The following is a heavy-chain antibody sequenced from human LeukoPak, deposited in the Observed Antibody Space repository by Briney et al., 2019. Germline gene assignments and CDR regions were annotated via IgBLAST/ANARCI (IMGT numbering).Heavy chain of an antibody. CDR3: ARSQNYYGSGDY. Sequence: SETLSLTCTVSGGSVSNGNYYWSWLRQPPGKALEWIGYIYYSGNTNYNPSLEGRVTISVDTSKNHFSVKLSSVTAADTAVYYCARSQNYYGSGDYWSQGTLVAVSS. V-gene: IGHV4-61*03. J-gene: IGHJ4*02. CDR2: IYYSGNT. CDR1: GGSVSNGNYY. D-gene: IGHD3-10*01.